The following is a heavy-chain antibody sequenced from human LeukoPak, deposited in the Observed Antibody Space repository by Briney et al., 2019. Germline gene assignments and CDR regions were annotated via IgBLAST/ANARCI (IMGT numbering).Heavy chain of an antibody. D-gene: IGHD3-22*01. CDR3: ARSYDTSGYYYVGAGY. J-gene: IGHJ4*02. CDR2: ISWNGGST. V-gene: IGHV3-20*04. CDR1: GFTFDDYG. Sequence: GGSLRLSCAASGFTFDDYGMSWARQAPGKGLEWVSGISWNGGSTAYADSVKGRFTISRDNAKNSLYLQMNSLRAEDTALYYCARSYDTSGYYYVGAGYWGQGALVTVSS.